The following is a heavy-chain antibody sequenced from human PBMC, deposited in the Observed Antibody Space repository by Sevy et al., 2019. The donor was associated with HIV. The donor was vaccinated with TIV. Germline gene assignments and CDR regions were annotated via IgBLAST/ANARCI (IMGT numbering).Heavy chain of an antibody. Sequence: SETLSLTCSVSGASISSTIYYWAWIRQSPGKGLEWFGSIHHSGSTYYNLSLKSRVTISVDTSKNQCSLKMNSVTAADTAVYYCAKHCSHYFDNSGYGEAFDIWGQRTKVTVSS. J-gene: IGHJ3*02. CDR1: GASISSTIYY. CDR2: IHHSGST. D-gene: IGHD3-22*01. V-gene: IGHV4-39*01. CDR3: AKHCSHYFDNSGYGEAFDI.